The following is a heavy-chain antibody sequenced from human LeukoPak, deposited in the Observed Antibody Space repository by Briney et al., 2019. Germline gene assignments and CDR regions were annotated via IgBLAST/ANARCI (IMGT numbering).Heavy chain of an antibody. D-gene: IGHD2/OR15-2a*01. CDR2: INHSGST. Sequence: PSETLSLTCAVYGGSFSGYYWSWIRQPPGKGLEWIGEINHSGSTNYNPSLKSRVTISVDTSKNQFSLKLSSVTAADTAVYYCARGPGNPNYYYYGMDVWGQGTTVTVSS. CDR3: ARGPGNPNYYYYGMDV. CDR1: GGSFSGYY. J-gene: IGHJ6*02. V-gene: IGHV4-34*01.